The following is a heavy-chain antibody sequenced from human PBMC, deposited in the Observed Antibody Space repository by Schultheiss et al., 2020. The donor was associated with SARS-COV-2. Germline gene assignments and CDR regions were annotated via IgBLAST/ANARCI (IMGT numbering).Heavy chain of an antibody. J-gene: IGHJ6*02. V-gene: IGHV3-33*01. D-gene: IGHD7-27*01. CDR3: AANHLGRLGHYYGVDV. CDR1: GFTFSSYG. CDR2: IWYDGSNK. Sequence: GESLKISCAASGFTFSSYGMHWVRQAPGKGLEWVAVIWYDGSNKYYADSVKGRFTISRDNSKNTLYLQMNSLRAEDTAVYYCAANHLGRLGHYYGVDVWGQGTTVTVSS.